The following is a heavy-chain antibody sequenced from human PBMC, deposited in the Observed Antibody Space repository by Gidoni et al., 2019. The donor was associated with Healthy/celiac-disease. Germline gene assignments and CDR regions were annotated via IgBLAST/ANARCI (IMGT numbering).Heavy chain of an antibody. V-gene: IGHV3-9*01. CDR3: AKDMERSTSCCDAFDI. CDR1: GFTFDDYA. CDR2: ISWNSGSI. Sequence: EVQLVESGGGLVQPGRSLRLSWAASGFTFDDYAMHWVRQAPGKGLEWVSGISWNSGSIGYADSVKGRFTISRDNAKNSLYLQMNSLRAEDTALYYCAKDMERSTSCCDAFDIWGQGTMVTVSS. J-gene: IGHJ3*02. D-gene: IGHD2-2*01.